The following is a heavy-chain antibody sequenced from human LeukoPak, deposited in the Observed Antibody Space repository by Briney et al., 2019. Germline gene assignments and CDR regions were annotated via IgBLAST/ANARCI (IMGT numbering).Heavy chain of an antibody. Sequence: GGSLRLSCEASGFTFSDPYMSWIRQAPGKGLECLSYISGSGTDINYADSVRGRFTISRDNAKNSLYLQMNSLRAEDTAVYYCAELGITMIGGVWGKGTTVTISS. J-gene: IGHJ6*04. D-gene: IGHD3-10*02. V-gene: IGHV3-11*06. CDR1: GFTFSDPY. CDR2: ISGSGTDI. CDR3: AELGITMIGGV.